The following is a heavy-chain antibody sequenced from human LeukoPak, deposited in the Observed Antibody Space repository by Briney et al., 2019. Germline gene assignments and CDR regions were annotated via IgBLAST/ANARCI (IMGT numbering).Heavy chain of an antibody. D-gene: IGHD4-17*01. CDR3: AATVTTRSPPFDY. J-gene: IGHJ4*02. CDR1: GFTFDDYA. V-gene: IGHV3-9*01. Sequence: GRSLRLSCAASGFTFDDYAMHWVRQAPGKGLEWVSGISWNSGSIGYADSVKGRFTISRDNAKNSLYLQMNSLRAEDTALYYCAATVTTRSPPFDYWGQGTLVTVSS. CDR2: ISWNSGSI.